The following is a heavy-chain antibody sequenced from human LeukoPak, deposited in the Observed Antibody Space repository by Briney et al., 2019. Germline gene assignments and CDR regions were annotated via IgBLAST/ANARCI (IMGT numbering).Heavy chain of an antibody. CDR1: GGTFSSYA. Sequence: ASVKVSCKASGGTFSSYAISWVRQAPGQGLEWMGGIIPIFGTANYAQKFQGRVTITADESTSTAYMELSSLRSEDTAVYYCAREGASYGSGSYYEGRYYFDYWGQGTLVTVSS. V-gene: IGHV1-69*13. CDR3: AREGASYGSGSYYEGRYYFDY. J-gene: IGHJ4*02. D-gene: IGHD3-10*01. CDR2: IIPIFGTA.